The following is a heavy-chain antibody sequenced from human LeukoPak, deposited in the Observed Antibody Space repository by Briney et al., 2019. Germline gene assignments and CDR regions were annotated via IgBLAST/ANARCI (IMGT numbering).Heavy chain of an antibody. V-gene: IGHV3-23*01. CDR2: ISGSGGST. CDR1: GFTFSSYA. Sequence: GGSLRLSCAASGFTFSSYAMSWVRQAPGKGLEWVSAISGSGGSTYYADSVKGRFNISRDNYKNTLYPQMNSLRAEDTAVYYCAKHTAAEVRMDVWGKGTTVTVSS. CDR3: AKHTAAEVRMDV. D-gene: IGHD6-25*01. J-gene: IGHJ6*03.